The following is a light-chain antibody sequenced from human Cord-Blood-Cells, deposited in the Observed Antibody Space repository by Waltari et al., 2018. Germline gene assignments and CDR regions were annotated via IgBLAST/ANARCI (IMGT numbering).Light chain of an antibody. J-gene: IGKJ4*01. CDR3: QQRSNWLT. CDR1: QSLLHSDGKTY. CDR2: EVS. V-gene: IGKV2-29*02. Sequence: DIVMTQTPLSLSVTPGQPASISCKSSQSLLHSDGKTYLYWYLQKPGQSPQLLIYEVSSRFSGVPDRFSGSGSGTDFTLTISSLEPEDFAVYYCQQRSNWLTFGGGTKVEIK.